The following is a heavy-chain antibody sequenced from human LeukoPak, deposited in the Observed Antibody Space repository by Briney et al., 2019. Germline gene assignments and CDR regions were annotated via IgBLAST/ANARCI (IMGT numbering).Heavy chain of an antibody. D-gene: IGHD3-22*01. Sequence: PGGSLRLSCAASGFXVSSNCMSWVRQAPGKGLEWASIIYGGGTTYYADSVKGRFTISRHNSKNTLYLQMNSLRADDTAVYYCARAYDSSGYYPEYFQDWGRGTLVTVSS. CDR2: IYGGGTT. CDR3: ARAYDSSGYYPEYFQD. J-gene: IGHJ1*01. CDR1: GFXVSSNC. V-gene: IGHV3-53*04.